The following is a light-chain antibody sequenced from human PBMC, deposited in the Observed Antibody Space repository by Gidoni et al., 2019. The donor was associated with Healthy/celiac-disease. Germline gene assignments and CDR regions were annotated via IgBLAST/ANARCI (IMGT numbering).Light chain of an antibody. CDR1: SSNIGAGYD. V-gene: IGLV1-40*01. Sequence: QSFLTLPPSVSGAPGLRVTISCPGSSSNIGAGYDVHWYQQLPGTAPKLLICGNSNRPSGVPDRFSGSKPGTAASLAITGLQAEDEAEYYCQSYDSSLSGSVVFGGGTKLTVL. J-gene: IGLJ2*01. CDR2: GNS. CDR3: QSYDSSLSGSVV.